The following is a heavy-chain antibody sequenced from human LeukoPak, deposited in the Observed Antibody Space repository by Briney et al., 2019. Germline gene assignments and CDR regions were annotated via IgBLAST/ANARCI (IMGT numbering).Heavy chain of an antibody. V-gene: IGHV3-48*01. CDR1: GFTFSSYS. CDR2: ISSSSSTI. J-gene: IGHJ4*02. CDR3: ARRGYCSATTCFAYFDY. Sequence: PGGSLRLSCAASGFTFSSYSMNWVRQAPGKGLEWVSYISSSSSTIYYADSVKGRFTISRDNAKNSLYLQMNSLRAEDTAVYYCARRGYCSATTCFAYFDYWGQGTLATVSS. D-gene: IGHD2-2*01.